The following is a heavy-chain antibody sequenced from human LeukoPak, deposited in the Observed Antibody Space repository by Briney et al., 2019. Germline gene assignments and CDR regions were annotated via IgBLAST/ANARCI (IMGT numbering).Heavy chain of an antibody. D-gene: IGHD2/OR15-2a*01. CDR1: GFTFSTYS. Sequence: GGSLRLSCAASGFTFSTYSMNWVRQAPGKGLEWISFISPNSKTIYYADPVKGRFTISRDNAEKSLYLQMNGLRDDDTAMYYCARDNVGSTTYYAYWYFDLWGRGALVTVSS. CDR3: ARDNVGSTTYYAYWYFDL. V-gene: IGHV3-48*02. CDR2: ISPNSKTI. J-gene: IGHJ2*01.